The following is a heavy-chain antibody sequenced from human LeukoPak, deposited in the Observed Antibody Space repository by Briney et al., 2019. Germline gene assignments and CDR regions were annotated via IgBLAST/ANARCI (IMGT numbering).Heavy chain of an antibody. CDR2: IKSKTDGGTT. J-gene: IGHJ4*02. CDR3: TTILGYCSGGSCYHVDY. CDR1: GFTFSNAW. Sequence: GGSLRLSCVASGFTFSNAWMNWVRQAPGKGLEWVGRIKSKTDGGTTDYAAPVKGRFTISRDDSKNTLYLQMNSLKTEDTAVYYCTTILGYCSGGSCYHVDYWGQGTLVTVSS. D-gene: IGHD2-15*01. V-gene: IGHV3-15*07.